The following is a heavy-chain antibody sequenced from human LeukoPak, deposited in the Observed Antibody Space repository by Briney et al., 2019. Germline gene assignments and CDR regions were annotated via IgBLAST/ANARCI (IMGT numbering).Heavy chain of an antibody. D-gene: IGHD4-17*01. V-gene: IGHV1-24*01. Sequence: GASVKVSCKVSGYSLSELTMHWVRYAPGKGLEWIGGFDPGMAETIYAEKFQGRITMTEDTSTNTAYMELSSLRSEDTAVYYCAPGHEYGLLDYWGQGPLVTVSS. CDR1: GYSLSELT. J-gene: IGHJ4*02. CDR3: APGHEYGLLDY. CDR2: FDPGMAET.